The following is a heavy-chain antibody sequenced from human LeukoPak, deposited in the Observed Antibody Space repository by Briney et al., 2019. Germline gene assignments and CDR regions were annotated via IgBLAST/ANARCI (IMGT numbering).Heavy chain of an antibody. CDR1: GFTVSSNY. J-gene: IGHJ2*01. D-gene: IGHD3-16*01. V-gene: IGHV3-66*01. CDR2: IYSGGNT. Sequence: PGGSLRLSCAASGFTVSSNYMSWVRQAPGKGLEWVSVIYSGGNTYHADSVKGRFTISRDNSKNTLYLQMNSLRAEDTAVYYCASRTGGVRIWYFDLWGRGTLVTVSS. CDR3: ASRTGGVRIWYFDL.